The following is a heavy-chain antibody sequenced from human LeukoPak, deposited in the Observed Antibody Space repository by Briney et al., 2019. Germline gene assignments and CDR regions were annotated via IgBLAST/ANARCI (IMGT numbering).Heavy chain of an antibody. D-gene: IGHD3-22*01. CDR1: GYTFTTYY. V-gene: IGHV1-46*01. CDR2: IDPSGGST. CDR3: AASPDYYDSSGYSYYFDY. J-gene: IGHJ4*02. Sequence: GASVKVSCKASGYTFTTYYMHWVRQAPGQGLEWMGIIDPSGGSTSYAQKFQGRVTMTRDTSTSTVYMELSSLRSDDTAVYYCAASPDYYDSSGYSYYFDYWGQGTLVTVSS.